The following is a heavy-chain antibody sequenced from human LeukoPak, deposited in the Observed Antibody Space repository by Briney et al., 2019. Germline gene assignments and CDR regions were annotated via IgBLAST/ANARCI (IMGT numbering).Heavy chain of an antibody. CDR3: ARGLVVVPAAIRIGGFDY. J-gene: IGHJ4*02. Sequence: SETLSLTCAVYGGSFSGYYWGWIRQPPGKGLEWIGEINHSGSTNYNPSLKSRVTISVDTSKNQFSLKLSSVTAADTAVYYCARGLVVVPAAIRIGGFDYWGQGTLVTVSS. CDR2: INHSGST. V-gene: IGHV4-34*01. CDR1: GGSFSGYY. D-gene: IGHD2-2*01.